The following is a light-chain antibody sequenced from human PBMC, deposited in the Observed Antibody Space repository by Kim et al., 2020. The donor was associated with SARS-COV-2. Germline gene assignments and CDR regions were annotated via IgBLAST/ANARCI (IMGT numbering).Light chain of an antibody. V-gene: IGKV3D-20*01. CDR1: QSVSSGY. CDR2: DTS. CDR3: QQYGKTPLT. Sequence: EIVLTQSPATLSLSPGERATLSCGASQSVSSGYLAWYQQRPGLAPRLLIYDTSSRATGIPDRFSGSGSGTDFTLTISRLEPEDFAVYFCQQYGKTPLTFGGGTKVDIK. J-gene: IGKJ4*01.